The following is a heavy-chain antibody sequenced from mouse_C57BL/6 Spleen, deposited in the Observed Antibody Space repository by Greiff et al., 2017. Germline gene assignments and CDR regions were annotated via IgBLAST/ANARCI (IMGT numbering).Heavy chain of an antibody. CDR2: IDPANGNT. CDR1: GFNIKNTY. CDR3: ARKLYQRGYFDY. V-gene: IGHV14-3*01. J-gene: IGHJ2*01. D-gene: IGHD2-12*01. Sequence: EVQLQESVAELVRPGASVKLSCTASGFNIKNTYMHWVKQRPEQGLEWIGRIDPANGNTKYAPKLPGKATITADSTSHTAYQQLSSRTTEDTASYYCARKLYQRGYFDYWGQGTTLTVSS.